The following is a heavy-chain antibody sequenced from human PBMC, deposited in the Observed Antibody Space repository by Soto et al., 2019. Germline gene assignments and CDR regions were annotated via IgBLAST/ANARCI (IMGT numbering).Heavy chain of an antibody. Sequence: QVQLVESGGGVVQPGRSLRLSCAASGFTFSSYAMHWVRQAPGKGLEWVAVISYDGSNKYYADSVKGRFTISRDNSKNTLYLQMNSLRAEDTAVYYCARDGYSSGWRDYWGQGTLVTVSS. D-gene: IGHD6-19*01. J-gene: IGHJ4*02. V-gene: IGHV3-30-3*01. CDR1: GFTFSSYA. CDR3: ARDGYSSGWRDY. CDR2: ISYDGSNK.